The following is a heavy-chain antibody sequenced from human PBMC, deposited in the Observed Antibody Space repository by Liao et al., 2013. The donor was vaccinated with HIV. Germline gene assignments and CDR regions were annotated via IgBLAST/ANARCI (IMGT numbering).Heavy chain of an antibody. J-gene: IGHJ4*02. CDR1: GGSFSGYY. V-gene: IGHV4-34*01. Sequence: QVQLQQWGAGLLKPSETLSLTCAVYGGSFSGYYWSWIRQPPGKGLEWIGEINHSGSTNYNPSLKSRVTISVDTSKNQFSLKLSSVTAADTAVYYCARGEIVGAKSFDYWGQGTLVTVSS. CDR3: ARGEIVGAKSFDY. D-gene: IGHD1-26*01. CDR2: INHSGST.